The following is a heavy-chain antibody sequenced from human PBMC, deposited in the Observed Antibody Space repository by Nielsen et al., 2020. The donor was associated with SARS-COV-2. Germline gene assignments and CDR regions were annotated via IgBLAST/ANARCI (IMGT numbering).Heavy chain of an antibody. CDR3: ARHVWQWLPDGV. CDR1: GYSFTSYW. CDR2: IDPSDSYT. Sequence: GESLKISCKGSGYSFTSYWISWVRQMPGKGLEWMGRIDPSDSYTNYSPSFQGHVTISADKSISTAYLQWSSLKASDTAMYYCARHVWQWLPDGVWGQGTTVTVSS. V-gene: IGHV5-10-1*01. J-gene: IGHJ6*02. D-gene: IGHD6-19*01.